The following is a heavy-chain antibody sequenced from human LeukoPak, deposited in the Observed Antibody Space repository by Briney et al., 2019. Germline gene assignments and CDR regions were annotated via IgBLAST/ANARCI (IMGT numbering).Heavy chain of an antibody. J-gene: IGHJ4*02. Sequence: TGGSLRLSCAASGFTFSNYAMSWVRQAPGKGLEWVSAISANGGGTYYADSVKGRFTISRDNSNNRLYLEMNSLRAEDTAVYYCAKHAGTTRQTKDYWGQGTLVTVSS. CDR3: AKHAGTTRQTKDY. CDR1: GFTFSNYA. D-gene: IGHD1-1*01. CDR2: ISANGGGT. V-gene: IGHV3-23*01.